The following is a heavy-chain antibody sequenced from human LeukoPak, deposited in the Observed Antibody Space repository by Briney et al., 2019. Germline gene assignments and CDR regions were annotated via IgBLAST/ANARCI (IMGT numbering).Heavy chain of an antibody. CDR1: GGSISSSSYY. CDR3: ARQPTSQLYACDI. Sequence: SETLSPTCTVSGGSISSSSYYWGWIRQPPGKGLEWIGSIYYSGSTYYNPSLKSRVTISVDTSKNQFSLKLSSVTAADTAVYYCARQPTSQLYACDIWGQGTMVTVSS. V-gene: IGHV4-39*01. J-gene: IGHJ3*02. D-gene: IGHD2-2*01. CDR2: IYYSGST.